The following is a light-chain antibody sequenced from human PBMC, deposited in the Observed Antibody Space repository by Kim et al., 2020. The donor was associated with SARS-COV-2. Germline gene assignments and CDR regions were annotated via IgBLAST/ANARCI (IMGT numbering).Light chain of an antibody. V-gene: IGLV1-44*01. CDR2: SDN. J-gene: IGLJ2*01. CDR1: GPNIVSNT. Sequence: QRVTSSCSGRGPNIVSNTVSWCQQLPRTAPKLFISSDNQRPSGVPARFSVSKSGTSASLAISGLQSEDEADYYCAAWDDSLNAQVVFGGGTQLTVL. CDR3: AAWDDSLNAQVV.